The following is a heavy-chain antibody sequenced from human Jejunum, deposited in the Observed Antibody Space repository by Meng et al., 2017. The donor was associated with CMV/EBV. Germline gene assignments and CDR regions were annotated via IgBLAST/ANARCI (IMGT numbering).Heavy chain of an antibody. V-gene: IGHV3-30*04. Sequence: HVQLVEAGGGVVQPGRSLRPSCSASGFTFSRNAMDGVRQAPGKGGEWLAAISYDGTNKNYADSVKGRFTISRDNSNSTVFLQMSSLRVEDTAVYFCAKRLWGAGHLDYWGQGTLVTVSS. CDR3: AKRLWGAGHLDY. CDR1: GFTFSRNA. J-gene: IGHJ4*02. D-gene: IGHD4/OR15-4a*01. CDR2: ISYDGTNK.